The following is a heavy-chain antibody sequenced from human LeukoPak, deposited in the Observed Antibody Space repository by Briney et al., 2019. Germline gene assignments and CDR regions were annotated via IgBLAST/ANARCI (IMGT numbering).Heavy chain of an antibody. J-gene: IGHJ4*02. D-gene: IGHD3/OR15-3a*01. CDR2: VNPSGESGDKA. Sequence: FMRTATTCVRQPPRTWLGWVASVNPSGESGDKAYYGDSAKGRFTISRDTSKDTLYLQMNGLGPDDTAIYHCLRGAWGSILDEWGQGSLVTVSS. CDR1: FMRTA. V-gene: IGHV3-23*01. CDR3: LRGAWGSILDE.